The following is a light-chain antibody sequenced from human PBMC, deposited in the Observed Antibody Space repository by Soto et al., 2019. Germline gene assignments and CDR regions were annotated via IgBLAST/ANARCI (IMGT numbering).Light chain of an antibody. CDR2: GAS. V-gene: IGKV3-15*01. CDR1: QSVGSN. CDR3: QQSNNWPPFT. J-gene: IGKJ3*01. Sequence: EIVMTQSPATLSVSPGERATLSCRASQSVGSNLAWYQQKAGQAPRLLIYGASTRATGIPARFSGSGSGTEFTLTISSLQSEDFAIYYCQQSNNWPPFTFGPGTQVD.